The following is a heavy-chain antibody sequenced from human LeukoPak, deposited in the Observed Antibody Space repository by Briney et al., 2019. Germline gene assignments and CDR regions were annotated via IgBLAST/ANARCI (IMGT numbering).Heavy chain of an antibody. V-gene: IGHV3-48*01. D-gene: IGHD6-13*01. CDR1: GFTFSSYS. CDR3: ARGERYSSSWYGAFDI. J-gene: IGHJ3*02. CDR2: ISSSSGTI. Sequence: GGSLRLSCAASGFTFSSYSMNWVRQAPGKGLVWLSYISSSSGTIYYADSVKGRFTISRDNAKSSLYLQMNSLRAEDTAVYYCARGERYSSSWYGAFDIWGQGTMVTVSS.